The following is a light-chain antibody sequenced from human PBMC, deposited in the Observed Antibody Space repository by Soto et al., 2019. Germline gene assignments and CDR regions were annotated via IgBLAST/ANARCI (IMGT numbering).Light chain of an antibody. CDR2: GAS. V-gene: IGKV3-20*01. Sequence: EIVLTQSPGTLSLSPGERATLSCRASQSVSNNYLAWYQQKPGQAPRLLIYGASSRATGIPDRFRGSGSGTDFTLTISRLEAEDFAVYYCQQYGSSPGTLGQGTKVEIK. CDR1: QSVSNNY. CDR3: QQYGSSPGT. J-gene: IGKJ1*01.